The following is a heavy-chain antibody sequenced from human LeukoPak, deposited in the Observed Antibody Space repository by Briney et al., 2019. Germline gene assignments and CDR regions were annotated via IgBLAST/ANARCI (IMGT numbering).Heavy chain of an antibody. J-gene: IGHJ3*02. V-gene: IGHV3-21*04. D-gene: IGHD1-26*01. CDR2: ISSSSSYI. CDR3: AKELRWEPDAFDI. Sequence: GGSLRLSCAASRFTFSSYSMNWVRQAPGKGLEWVSSISSSSSYIYYADSVKGRFTISRDNAKNSLYLQMNSLRAEDTAVYYCAKELRWEPDAFDIWGQGTMVIVSS. CDR1: RFTFSSYS.